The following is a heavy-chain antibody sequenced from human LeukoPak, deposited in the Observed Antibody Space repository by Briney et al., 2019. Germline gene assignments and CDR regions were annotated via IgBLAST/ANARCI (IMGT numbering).Heavy chain of an antibody. V-gene: IGHV3-30*03. Sequence: GGSLRLSCVASGFTFSSYDMHWVRQAPGKGLEWVAVISYDGSNKYYADSVKGRFTISRDNSKNTLYLQMNSLRAEDTAVYYCARDLFFGGQGTLVTVSS. J-gene: IGHJ4*02. CDR1: GFTFSSYD. CDR3: ARDLFF. CDR2: ISYDGSNK.